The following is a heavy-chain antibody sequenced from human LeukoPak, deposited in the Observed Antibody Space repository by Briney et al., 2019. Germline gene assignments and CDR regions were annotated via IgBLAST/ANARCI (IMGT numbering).Heavy chain of an antibody. CDR3: ARDER. CDR1: GYTFSNNW. Sequence: PGRSLRLSCAASGYTFSNNWMSWVRQVPGKGPEWVANINPVGSETYYVDSVKGRFTTSRDNVKNSLFLQMNSLRVEDTAVYYCARDERWGQGTLVTVSS. V-gene: IGHV3-7*04. CDR2: INPVGSET. J-gene: IGHJ4*02.